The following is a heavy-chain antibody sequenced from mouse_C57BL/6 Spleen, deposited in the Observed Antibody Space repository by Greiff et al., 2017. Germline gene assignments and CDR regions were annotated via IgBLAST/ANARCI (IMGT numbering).Heavy chain of an antibody. CDR1: GFTFTDYY. J-gene: IGHJ2*01. CDR2: IGPGSGST. Sequence: VQLQQSGAELVKPGASVKISCKASGFTFTDYYINWVRQRPGQGLEWIGNIGPGSGSTYYHEKFKGKATLTADKSSSTAYMQLSSLTSRDSADDFCARPDYYGSRGDYLDYWGQGTTLTVSS. CDR3: ARPDYYGSRGDYLDY. V-gene: IGHV1-77*01. D-gene: IGHD1-1*01.